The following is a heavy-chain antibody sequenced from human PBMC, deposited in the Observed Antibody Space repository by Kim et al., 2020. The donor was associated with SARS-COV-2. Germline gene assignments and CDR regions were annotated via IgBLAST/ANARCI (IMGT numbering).Heavy chain of an antibody. J-gene: IGHJ4*02. CDR2: IYDGGTT. Sequence: GGSLRLSCAGSGLTVSGNYMSWVRQAPGKGLEWVSVIYDGGTTNYADSVKGRFTISRDNSKNTLYLQMNGLSAEDTAVYYCARDDHYWGQGTLVTVSS. D-gene: IGHD3-10*01. V-gene: IGHV3-53*01. CDR3: ARDDHY. CDR1: GLTVSGNY.